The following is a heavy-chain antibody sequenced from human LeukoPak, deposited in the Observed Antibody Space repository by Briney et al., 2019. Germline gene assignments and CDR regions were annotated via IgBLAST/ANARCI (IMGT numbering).Heavy chain of an antibody. V-gene: IGHV4-34*01. J-gene: IGHJ4*02. CDR1: GGSFSGYY. Sequence: SETLSLTCAVYGGSFSGYYWSWIRQPPGRGLEWIGEINHSGSTNYNPSPKSRVTISVDTSKNQFSLKLSSVTAADTAVYYCARLRGYSYGYDYFDYWGQGTLVTVSS. D-gene: IGHD5-18*01. CDR2: INHSGST. CDR3: ARLRGYSYGYDYFDY.